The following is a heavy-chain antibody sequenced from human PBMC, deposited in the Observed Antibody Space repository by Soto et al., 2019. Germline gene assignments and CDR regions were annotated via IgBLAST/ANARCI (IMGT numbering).Heavy chain of an antibody. Sequence: QVQLVQSGAEVKKPGASVKVSCKTSGYTFISYGISWVRQAPGQGLEWMGWISAYNGNTNYAQKVQGRVTMTTDTSTSTAYMEVRSLRSHDTAVYYCARALGGPGRGFDPWGQGTLVIVSS. D-gene: IGHD1-1*01. CDR2: ISAYNGNT. CDR3: ARALGGPGRGFDP. J-gene: IGHJ5*02. CDR1: GYTFISYG. V-gene: IGHV1-18*01.